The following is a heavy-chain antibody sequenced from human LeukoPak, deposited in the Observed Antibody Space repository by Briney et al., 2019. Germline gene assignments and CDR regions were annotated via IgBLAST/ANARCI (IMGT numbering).Heavy chain of an antibody. D-gene: IGHD6-6*01. J-gene: IGHJ4*02. CDR2: INHSGST. CDR1: GGSFSGYY. V-gene: IGHV4-34*01. Sequence: SETLSLTCAVYGGSFSGYYWSWIRQPPGKGLEWIGEINHSGSTSYNPSLKSRVTISVDTSKNQFSLKLSSVTAADTAVYYCARRNRAAPFDYWGQGTLVTVSS. CDR3: ARRNRAAPFDY.